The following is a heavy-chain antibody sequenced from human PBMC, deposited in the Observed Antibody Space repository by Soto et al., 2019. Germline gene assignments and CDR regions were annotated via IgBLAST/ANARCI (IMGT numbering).Heavy chain of an antibody. CDR1: GYGFKNYG. CDR2: ISTYSGDT. Sequence: QVQLVQSGAEVKRPGASVKVSCKTSGYGFKNYGISWVRQAPGQGLEWMGWISTYSGDTDYAQMFQDRITMTTDTSTNTVHMELRSLTLGDTAVYYCARGWDYTDYYGDFWGQGTLVTVSS. V-gene: IGHV1-18*01. J-gene: IGHJ4*02. D-gene: IGHD1-26*01. CDR3: ARGWDYTDYYGDF.